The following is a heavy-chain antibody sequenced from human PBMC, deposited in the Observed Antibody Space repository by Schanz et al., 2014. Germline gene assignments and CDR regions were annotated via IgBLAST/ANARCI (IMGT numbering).Heavy chain of an antibody. Sequence: VQLLESGGALVRPGGSLRLSCAASGFNFSSYGMHWVRQAPGKGLEWVANIKQDESERAYVDSVKGRFTISRDNFKNTLFLQMNSLRAEDTAAYYCARGGSSGYDFSIYYMDVWGKGTTVTVSS. V-gene: IGHV3-7*01. J-gene: IGHJ6*03. CDR3: ARGGSSGYDFSIYYMDV. CDR1: GFNFSSYG. D-gene: IGHD5-12*01. CDR2: IKQDESER.